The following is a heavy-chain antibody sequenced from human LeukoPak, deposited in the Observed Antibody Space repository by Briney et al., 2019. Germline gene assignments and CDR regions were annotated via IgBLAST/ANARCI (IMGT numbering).Heavy chain of an antibody. CDR1: RGSISTYY. CDR2: IFYSGST. D-gene: IGHD3-16*01. Sequence: PSGTLSLTCTVSRGSISTYYWSWIRQPPGKGLEWIGHIFYSGSTNYNPSLKSRVTIVVDTSKNQFSLKLRSVTAADTAVYYCARGRRLGEFDNWGQGTLVTVPS. V-gene: IGHV4-59*12. J-gene: IGHJ4*01. CDR3: ARGRRLGEFDN.